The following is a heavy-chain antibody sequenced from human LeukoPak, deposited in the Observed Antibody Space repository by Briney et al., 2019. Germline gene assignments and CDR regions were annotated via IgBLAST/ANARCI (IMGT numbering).Heavy chain of an antibody. J-gene: IGHJ4*02. V-gene: IGHV3-21*04. CDR3: AREGDILTAFSNFDY. Sequence: PGGSLRLSCVRSGFTFNNYAMNWVRQAPGKGLEWVSSISGSGSITYYADSVKGRFTISRNNAKNSLYLQMNTLRADDTAVYYCAREGDILTAFSNFDYCGQGTLVTVSS. D-gene: IGHD3-9*01. CDR1: GFTFNNYA. CDR2: ISGSGSIT.